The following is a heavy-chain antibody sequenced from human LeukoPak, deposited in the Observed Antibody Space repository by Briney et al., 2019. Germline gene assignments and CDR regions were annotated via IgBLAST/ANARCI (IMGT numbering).Heavy chain of an antibody. CDR1: GFTFNNYQ. V-gene: IGHV3-48*03. J-gene: IGHJ4*02. CDR2: ISSSGRTI. CDR3: ARGEYYFDY. Sequence: GGPLRLSCAASGFTFNNYQMNWVRQAPGKGLECISYISSSGRTIYYADSLKGRFTVSRDNAKNSLYLRMNNLRAEDTAVYYCARGEYYFDYWGQGTLVTVSS.